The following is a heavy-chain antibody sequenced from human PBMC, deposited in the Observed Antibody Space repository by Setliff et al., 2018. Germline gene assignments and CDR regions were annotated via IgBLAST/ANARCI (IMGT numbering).Heavy chain of an antibody. V-gene: IGHV4-59*12. J-gene: IGHJ4*02. D-gene: IGHD6-19*01. CDR1: GDSIFDNY. CDR2: ISYTGST. CDR3: ARDGAAVAGTHGLDY. Sequence: PSETLSLTCSVSGDSIFDNYWSWIRQSPGRGLEWIAYISYTGSTNYNPSLKSRVTISLDMSKNQFSLKLSSVTAADTAVYYCARDGAAVAGTHGLDYWGQGALVTVSS.